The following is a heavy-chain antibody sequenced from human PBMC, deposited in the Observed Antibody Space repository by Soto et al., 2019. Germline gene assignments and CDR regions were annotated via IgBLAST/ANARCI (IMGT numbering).Heavy chain of an antibody. J-gene: IGHJ2*01. CDR3: ARESHDILTGPPWVWYFDL. CDR1: GGSFSGYY. V-gene: IGHV4-34*01. D-gene: IGHD3-9*01. CDR2: INDRGSI. Sequence: QVQLQQWGAGPLRPLETLSHTCGVSGGSFSGYYWAWIRQSPGKGLEWIGEINDRGSINYNPSLKSRGSISVATSKNHYSLNLRSVTAADTAVYYCARESHDILTGPPWVWYFDLWGRGTLVTVSS.